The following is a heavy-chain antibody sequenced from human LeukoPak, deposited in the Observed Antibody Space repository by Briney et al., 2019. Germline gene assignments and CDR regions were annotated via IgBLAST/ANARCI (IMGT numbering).Heavy chain of an antibody. D-gene: IGHD7-27*01. J-gene: IGHJ4*02. CDR1: GFTFSSYW. V-gene: IGHV3-7*01. CDR2: IKQDGSEK. CDR3: ARAMKLGTKPYYFDY. Sequence: PGGSLRLSCAASGFTFSSYWMSCVRQAPGKGLEWVANIKQDGSEKYYVDAVKGRFTIYRDNAKISLYPQMNSLRAEDTAVYYCARAMKLGTKPYYFDYWGQGTLVTVSS.